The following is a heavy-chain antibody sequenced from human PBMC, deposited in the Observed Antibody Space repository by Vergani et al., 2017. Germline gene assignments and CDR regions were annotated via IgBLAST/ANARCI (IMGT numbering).Heavy chain of an antibody. J-gene: IGHJ4*02. Sequence: EVQLLQSEGAVVQPGGSLRLSCVASGFTFSSHAMSWVRQGHGQGLEWVRSIKNTGDSTHYADSVKGRFTISRDNSKNTLYLQMNSLRVEDTAVYYCGRGSDNYNWGQGTLVTVSS. V-gene: IGHV3-23*01. CDR3: GRGSDNYN. CDR1: GFTFSSHA. D-gene: IGHD5-24*01. CDR2: IKNTGDST.